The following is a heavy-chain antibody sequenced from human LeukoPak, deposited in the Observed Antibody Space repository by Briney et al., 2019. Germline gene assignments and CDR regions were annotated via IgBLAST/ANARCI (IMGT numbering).Heavy chain of an antibody. CDR1: GSTFSNYG. CDR2: IRYDGNNK. D-gene: IGHD1-14*01. CDR3: VKDNPLDY. Sequence: PRGSLRLSCGASGSTFSNYGMLWVRQAPGKGLEWVAFIRYDGNNKLYADSMKGRFTISRDNSKNTLYLHINSLRAEDTAVYYCVKDNPLDYWGQGTLVIVSS. V-gene: IGHV3-30*02. J-gene: IGHJ4*02.